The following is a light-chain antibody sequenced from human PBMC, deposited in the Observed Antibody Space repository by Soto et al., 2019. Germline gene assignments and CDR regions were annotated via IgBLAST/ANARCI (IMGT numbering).Light chain of an antibody. CDR3: QQSSSVPFT. CDR1: QDIYSR. V-gene: IGKV1-12*01. Sequence: DIPMTQSPSSVSASVGDRVTITCRASQDIYSRLAWYRQKPGKAPNLLIYAASTLQSGVPSRFGGSGSGTNFTLTISSLRPEDLATYYCQQSSSVPFTFGQGTQLEIK. J-gene: IGKJ2*01. CDR2: AAS.